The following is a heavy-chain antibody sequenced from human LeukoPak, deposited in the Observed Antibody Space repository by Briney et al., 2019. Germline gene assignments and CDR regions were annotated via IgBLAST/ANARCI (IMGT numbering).Heavy chain of an antibody. CDR2: IYHSGST. J-gene: IGHJ6*02. V-gene: IGHV4-59*01. CDR3: ARDQPNSSSWYNGHYYYGMDV. CDR1: GGPISSYY. D-gene: IGHD6-13*01. Sequence: SETLSLTCTVSGGPISSYYWSWIRQPPGKGLEWIGYIYHSGSTYYNPSLKSRVTISVDRSKNQFSLKLSSVTAADTAVYYCARDQPNSSSWYNGHYYYGMDVWGQGTTVTVSS.